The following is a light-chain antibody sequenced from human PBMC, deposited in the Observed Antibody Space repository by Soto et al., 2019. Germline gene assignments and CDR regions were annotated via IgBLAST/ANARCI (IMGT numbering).Light chain of an antibody. CDR2: DAY. CDR1: QSVSSY. CDR3: QQRSNWPLT. J-gene: IGKJ5*01. V-gene: IGKV3-11*01. Sequence: EIVLTQSPATLSLSPGERATLSCRASQSVSSYLAWYQQKPGQAPRLLIYDAYNRATGIPPRFSGSGSGTDFTLTISSLEPEDSAVYYCQQRSNWPLTFGQGTRLEIK.